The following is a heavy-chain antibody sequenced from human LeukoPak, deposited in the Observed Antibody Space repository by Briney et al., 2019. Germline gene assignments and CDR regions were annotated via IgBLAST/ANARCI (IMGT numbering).Heavy chain of an antibody. CDR1: GFTFGYYA. Sequence: GGSLRLSCTASGFTFGYYAMSWVRQAPGKGLEWVGFIRSKAYGGTTEYAASVKGRFTISRDDSKSIAYLQMNSLKTEDTAVYYCTRVTYDGSGYYLAPSYYYYYMDVWGKGTTVTVSS. CDR3: TRVTYDGSGYYLAPSYYYYYMDV. J-gene: IGHJ6*03. CDR2: IRSKAYGGTT. D-gene: IGHD3-22*01. V-gene: IGHV3-49*04.